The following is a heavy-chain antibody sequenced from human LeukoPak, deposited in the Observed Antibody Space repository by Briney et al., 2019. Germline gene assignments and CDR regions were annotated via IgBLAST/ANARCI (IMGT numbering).Heavy chain of an antibody. CDR1: GFTFSSYA. V-gene: IGHV3-23*01. J-gene: IGHJ6*02. CDR2: ISGSGGST. Sequence: GGSLRLSCAASGFTFSSYAMSWVRQAPGKGLEWVSAISGSGGSTYYADSVKGRFTISRDNAKNSLYLQMNSLRAEDTAVYYCARHPYIAVAGTYYYYGMDVWGQGTTVTVSS. D-gene: IGHD6-19*01. CDR3: ARHPYIAVAGTYYYYGMDV.